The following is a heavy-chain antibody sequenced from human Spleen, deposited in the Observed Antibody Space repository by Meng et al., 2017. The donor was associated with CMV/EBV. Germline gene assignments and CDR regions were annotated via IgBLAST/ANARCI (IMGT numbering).Heavy chain of an antibody. CDR3: ARDASNRAGWFDH. Sequence: TVSGGSINSGVYYRTWIRQHPGNGLEWIGFIHDSGDTYYKPSLKSRVSISIDTSENQFSLKLRSVTAADTAIYYCARDASNRAGWFDHWGQGALVTVSS. D-gene: IGHD1-14*01. CDR2: IHDSGDT. V-gene: IGHV4-31*02. CDR1: GGSINSGVYY. J-gene: IGHJ5*02.